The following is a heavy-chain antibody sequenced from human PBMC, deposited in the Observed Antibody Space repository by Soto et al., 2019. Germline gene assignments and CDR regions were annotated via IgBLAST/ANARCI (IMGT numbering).Heavy chain of an antibody. CDR3: ASLVTD. V-gene: IGHV3-23*01. CDR1: GFTFSNHA. CDR2: FTTGGDFT. D-gene: IGHD4-4*01. J-gene: IGHJ4*02. Sequence: EVQLLDSGGALVQPGGSLRLSCATSGFTFSNHAMSWVRQAPGKGLEWVSVFTTGGDFTYYADSVKGRFTISRDNSKSTLYLQMNSLRVEDTAVYYCASLVTDWGEGTLVTVSS.